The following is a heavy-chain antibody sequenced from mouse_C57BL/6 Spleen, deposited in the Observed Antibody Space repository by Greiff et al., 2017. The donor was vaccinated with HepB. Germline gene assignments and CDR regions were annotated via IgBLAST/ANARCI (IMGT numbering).Heavy chain of an antibody. Sequence: QVQLKQSGPGLVQPSQSLSITCTVSGFSLTSYGVHWVRQSPGKGLEWLGVIWRGGSTDYNAAFMSRLNITKDNSKSQVFFKMNSLQADDTAIYYCAKYFDVWGTGTTVTVSS. V-gene: IGHV2-5*01. CDR2: IWRGGST. J-gene: IGHJ1*03. CDR3: AKYFDV. CDR1: GFSLTSYG.